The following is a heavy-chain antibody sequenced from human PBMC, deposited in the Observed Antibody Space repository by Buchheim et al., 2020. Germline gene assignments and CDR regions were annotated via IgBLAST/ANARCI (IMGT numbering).Heavy chain of an antibody. V-gene: IGHV3-30*18. D-gene: IGHD3-3*01. CDR1: GFTFSSCG. CDR3: AKDASSLGRFLEWLSMYYFDY. J-gene: IGHJ4*02. Sequence: QVQLVESGGGVVQPGRSLRLSCAASGFTFSSCGMHWVRQAPGKGLEWVAVISYDGSNKYYADSVKGRFTISRDNSKNTLYLQMNSLRAEDTAVYYCAKDASSLGRFLEWLSMYYFDYWGQGTL. CDR2: ISYDGSNK.